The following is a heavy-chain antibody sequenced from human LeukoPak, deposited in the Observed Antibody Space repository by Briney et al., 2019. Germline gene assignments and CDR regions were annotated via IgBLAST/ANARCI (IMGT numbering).Heavy chain of an antibody. CDR3: ARVAYSYGYREIDY. V-gene: IGHV1-8*01. Sequence: ASVKVSCKASGYTFTSYSINWVRQATGQGLEWMGWMNPNNGNTGYAQKFQGRVTITADESTSTAYMELSSLRSEDTAVYYCARVAYSYGYREIDYWGQGTLVTVSS. CDR1: GYTFTSYS. D-gene: IGHD5-18*01. J-gene: IGHJ4*02. CDR2: MNPNNGNT.